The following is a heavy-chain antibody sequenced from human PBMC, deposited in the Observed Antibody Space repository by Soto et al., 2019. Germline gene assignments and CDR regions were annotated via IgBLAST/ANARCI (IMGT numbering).Heavy chain of an antibody. CDR2: IYYSGST. D-gene: IGHD1-26*01. J-gene: IGHJ4*02. Sequence: SETLSLTCTVSGGSVSSGSYYWSWIRQPPGKGLEWIGYIYYSGSTNYNPSLKSRVTISVDTSKNQFSLKLSSVTAADTAVYYCARLRSGSYAPFDYWGQGTLVT. V-gene: IGHV4-61*01. CDR3: ARLRSGSYAPFDY. CDR1: GGSVSSGSYY.